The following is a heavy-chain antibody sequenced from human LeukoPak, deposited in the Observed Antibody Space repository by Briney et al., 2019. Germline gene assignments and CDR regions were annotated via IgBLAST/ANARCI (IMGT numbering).Heavy chain of an antibody. V-gene: IGHV1-2*02. CDR1: GYTFTGYY. CDR2: INPNSGGT. Sequence: ASVKVSCKASGYTFTGYYMHWVRQAPGQGLEWMGWINPNSGGTNYAQKFQGRVTMTRDTSISTAYMELSRLRSDDTAVYYCARDPLAGRIGYSSGWYVFNYFDYSGQGTLVTVSS. D-gene: IGHD6-19*01. CDR3: ARDPLAGRIGYSSGWYVFNYFDY. J-gene: IGHJ4*02.